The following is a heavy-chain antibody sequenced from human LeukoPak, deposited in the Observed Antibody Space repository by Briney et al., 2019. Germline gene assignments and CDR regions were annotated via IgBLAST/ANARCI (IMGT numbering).Heavy chain of an antibody. D-gene: IGHD3-10*01. CDR1: GGSFSGYY. CDR3: AGDYYGSGSYDL. Sequence: SETLSLICAVYGGSFSGYYWSWIRRPPGKGLEWIGEINRSGSTNYNPSLKSRVTISVDTSKNQFSLKLSSVTAADTAVYYCAGDYYGSGSYDLWGRGTLVTVSS. V-gene: IGHV4-34*01. CDR2: INRSGST. J-gene: IGHJ2*01.